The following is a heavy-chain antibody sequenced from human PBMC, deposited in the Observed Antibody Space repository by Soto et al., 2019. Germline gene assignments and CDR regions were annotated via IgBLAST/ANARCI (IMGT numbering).Heavy chain of an antibody. CDR2: IYYSGST. CDR3: ARRVATRQMGYYFDY. J-gene: IGHJ4*02. Sequence: SETLSLTCTVSGGSISSYYWSWIRQPPGKGLEWIGYIYYSGSTNYNPSLKSRVTTSVDTSKNQFSLKLSSVTTADTAVYYCARRVATRQMGYYFDYWGQGTLVTSPQ. D-gene: IGHD6-6*01. V-gene: IGHV4-59*01. CDR1: GGSISSYY.